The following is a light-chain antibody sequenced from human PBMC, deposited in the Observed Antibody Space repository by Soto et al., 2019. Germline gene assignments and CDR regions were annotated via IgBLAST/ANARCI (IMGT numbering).Light chain of an antibody. CDR3: QQYGTSPIT. Sequence: EIVLTQSPATLSLSPGERATLSCRASQSVSNNYLAWYQQKPGQAPRLLIYGASNRATGIPDRFSGSGSGTDFTLTISRPEPEDFAVYYCQQYGTSPITFGQGTRLEIK. CDR2: GAS. CDR1: QSVSNNY. V-gene: IGKV3-20*01. J-gene: IGKJ5*01.